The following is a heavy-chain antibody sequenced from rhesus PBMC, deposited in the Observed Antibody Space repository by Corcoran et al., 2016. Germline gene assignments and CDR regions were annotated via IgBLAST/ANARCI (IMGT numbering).Heavy chain of an antibody. J-gene: IGHJ6*01. CDR1: GGSIPNNF. D-gene: IGHD2-15*01. V-gene: IGHV4-173*01. CDR2: ISRSGGST. CDR3: ASTSRTYYYYGLDS. Sequence: QLQLQESGPGLVKPSETLSLTCAVPGGSIPNNFWSWTRQPPGKGLEWIGHISRSGGSTDYNPSLKSRVTISTDMSKNQFSLSLTSVTAADTAVYYCASTSRTYYYYGLDSWGQGVAVTVSS.